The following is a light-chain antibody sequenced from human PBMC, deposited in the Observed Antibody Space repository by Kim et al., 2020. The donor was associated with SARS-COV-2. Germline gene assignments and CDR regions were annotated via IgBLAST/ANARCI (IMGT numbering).Light chain of an antibody. CDR1: QSVSSN. J-gene: IGKJ2*03. V-gene: IGKV3-15*01. CDR3: HQYSDWPPYS. Sequence: EIVMTQSPATLSVSPGERATLSCRVSQSVSSNLAWYQQKPGQAPRLLIYGTSTRATGIPVRFSGSGSGTEFTLTISSLQSEDFALYYCHQYSDWPPYSFGQGTKLEI. CDR2: GTS.